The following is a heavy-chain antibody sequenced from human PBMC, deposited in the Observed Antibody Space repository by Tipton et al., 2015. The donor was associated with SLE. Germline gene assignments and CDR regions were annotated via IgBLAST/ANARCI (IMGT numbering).Heavy chain of an antibody. CDR2: IRADGSNK. D-gene: IGHD1/OR15-1a*01. CDR1: GFTYSGYA. J-gene: IGHJ4*02. CDR3: AKFEKTTDFYLDS. V-gene: IGHV3-30*02. Sequence: GSLRLSCAASGFTYSGYAMHWVRQAPGKGLEWVAFIRADGSNKDYADSVKGRFTISRDNTKNTLYLQMNSLRAEDTAVYYCAKFEKTTDFYLDSWGQGTLVSVSS.